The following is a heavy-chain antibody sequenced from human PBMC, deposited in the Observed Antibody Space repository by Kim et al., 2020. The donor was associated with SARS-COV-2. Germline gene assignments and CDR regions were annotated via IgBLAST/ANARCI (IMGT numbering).Heavy chain of an antibody. J-gene: IGHJ4*02. CDR2: IGGSGSFT. CDR1: GFTFSNYA. D-gene: IGHD1-1*01. Sequence: GGSLRLSCAGSGFTFSNYAMNWVRQAPGKGLEWVSDIGGSGSFTDYADSVKGRFTISRDNSKNTLYLQMSSLRADDTAVYYCAKDLRAYNKQQDYWGQGIQVTVSS. V-gene: IGHV3-23*01. CDR3: AKDLRAYNKQQDY.